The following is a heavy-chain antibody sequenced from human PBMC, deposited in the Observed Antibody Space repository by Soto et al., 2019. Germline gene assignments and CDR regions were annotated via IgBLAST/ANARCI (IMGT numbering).Heavy chain of an antibody. D-gene: IGHD2-2*01. Sequence: SETLSLTCAVYGGSFSGYFWSWIRQPPGKGLEWIGEINHSGSTNYNPSLKSRVTIPVDTSKNQFSLKLSSVTAADTAVYYCARLDIVVVPAAMHYYYYMDVWGKGTTVTVSS. CDR1: GGSFSGYF. CDR3: ARLDIVVVPAAMHYYYYMDV. J-gene: IGHJ6*03. CDR2: INHSGST. V-gene: IGHV4-34*01.